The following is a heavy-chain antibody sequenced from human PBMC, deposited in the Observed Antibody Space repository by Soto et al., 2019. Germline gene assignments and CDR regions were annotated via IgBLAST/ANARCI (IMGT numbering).Heavy chain of an antibody. D-gene: IGHD3-10*02. V-gene: IGHV3-23*01. Sequence: GGSLRLSCAASGFTFSSYAMSWVRQAPGKGLEWVSAISGSGGSTHYADSVKGRFTISRDNSKNTLYLQMNSLRAEDTAVYYCAPNRPSMLAFDIWGQGTMVTVSS. CDR3: APNRPSMLAFDI. CDR2: ISGSGGST. J-gene: IGHJ3*02. CDR1: GFTFSSYA.